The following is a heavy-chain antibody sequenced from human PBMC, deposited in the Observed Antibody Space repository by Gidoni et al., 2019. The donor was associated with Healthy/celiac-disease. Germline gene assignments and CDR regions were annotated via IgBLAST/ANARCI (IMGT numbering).Heavy chain of an antibody. D-gene: IGHD3-22*01. J-gene: IGHJ4*02. CDR2: IRSKAYGGTT. Sequence: EVQLVESGGGLVKPGRSLRLSCTASGFTFGDYAMSWFRQAPGKGLGWVGFIRSKAYGGTTEYAASVKGRFTISRDDSKSIAYLQMNSLKTEDAAVYYCTRGGGNSSALPEVWGQGTLVTVSS. CDR1: GFTFGDYA. V-gene: IGHV3-49*05. CDR3: TRGGGNSSALPEV.